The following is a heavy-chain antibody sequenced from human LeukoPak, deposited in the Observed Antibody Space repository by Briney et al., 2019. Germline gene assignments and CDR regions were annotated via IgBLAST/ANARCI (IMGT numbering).Heavy chain of an antibody. Sequence: GGSLRLSCAASGFTFSSYWMSWVRQAPGKGLEWVANIKQDGREKYYVDSVKGRFTIPRDNAKNSLYLQMNSLRAEDTAVYYCARGGTYYDILTGYYTAWYFDYWGQGTLVTVSS. J-gene: IGHJ4*02. V-gene: IGHV3-7*04. D-gene: IGHD3-9*01. CDR1: GFTFSSYW. CDR2: IKQDGREK. CDR3: ARGGTYYDILTGYYTAWYFDY.